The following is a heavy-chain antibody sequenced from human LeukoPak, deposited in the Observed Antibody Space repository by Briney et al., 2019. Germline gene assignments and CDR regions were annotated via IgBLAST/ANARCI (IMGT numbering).Heavy chain of an antibody. V-gene: IGHV4-4*07. CDR3: ARLIAEVGGGTNYFDT. CDR2: VYISGDT. J-gene: IGHJ4*02. Sequence: SETLSLTCTVSGGSVTTAHWYWSWIRQPAGKGLEWIGRVYISGDTKYNPSLKSRVIMSLDASKNQFSLRLTSVTAPDTAVYYCARLIAEVGGGTNYFDTWGQGTLVTVSS. CDR1: GGSVTTAHWY. D-gene: IGHD2-21*01.